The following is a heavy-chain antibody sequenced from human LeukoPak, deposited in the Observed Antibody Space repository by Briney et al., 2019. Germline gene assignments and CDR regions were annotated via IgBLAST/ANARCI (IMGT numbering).Heavy chain of an antibody. CDR2: ISAYNGNT. CDR3: ARTEQGGWYGGDNWFDP. V-gene: IGHV1-18*01. Sequence: ASVKVSCKASGYTFTSYGISWVRQAPGRGLEWMGWISAYNGNTNYAQNFQDRVTLTTDTPTSTAYMELRSLRSDDTAVYYCARTEQGGWYGGDNWFDPWGQGTLITVS. CDR1: GYTFTSYG. D-gene: IGHD6-19*01. J-gene: IGHJ5*02.